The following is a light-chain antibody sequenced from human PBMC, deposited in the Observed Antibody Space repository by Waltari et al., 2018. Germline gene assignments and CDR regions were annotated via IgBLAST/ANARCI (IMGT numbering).Light chain of an antibody. CDR2: WAS. Sequence: DIVMTQSPDSLAVSLGERATINCKSSQSVLYSSSKKNYLAWHQQKPGQSPKLLIYWASTRESGVPDRFSGSGSETDFTHTISSLQAEDVAVYYCQQYYDIPYTFGQGTKLEIK. CDR3: QQYYDIPYT. J-gene: IGKJ2*01. CDR1: QSVLYSSSKKNY. V-gene: IGKV4-1*01.